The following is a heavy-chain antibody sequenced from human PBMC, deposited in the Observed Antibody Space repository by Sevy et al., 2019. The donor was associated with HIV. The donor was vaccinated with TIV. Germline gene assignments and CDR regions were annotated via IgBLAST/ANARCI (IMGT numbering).Heavy chain of an antibody. CDR3: AKDGRRGNLNPGLH. J-gene: IGHJ4*02. Sequence: GGSLRLSCAASGFTFSSYGMHWVRQAPGKGLEWVTVISYDGSKKYYADSVKGRFTISRDNSKNTTYLQMNSQRPEDTAVYYCAKDGRRGNLNPGLHWGQGTLVTVSS. D-gene: IGHD1-26*01. CDR1: GFTFSSYG. V-gene: IGHV3-30*18. CDR2: ISYDGSKK.